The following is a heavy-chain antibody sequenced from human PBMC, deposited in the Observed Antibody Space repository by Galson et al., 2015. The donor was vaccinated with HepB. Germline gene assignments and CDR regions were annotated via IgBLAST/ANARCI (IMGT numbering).Heavy chain of an antibody. CDR2: IYPGDSDT. D-gene: IGHD3-10*01. J-gene: IGHJ6*02. V-gene: IGHV5-51*01. CDR1: GSSFTSYW. Sequence: QSGAEVKKPGESLKISCKGSGSSFTSYWIGWVRQMPGKGLEWMGIIYPGDSDTRYSPSFQGQVTISADKSISTAYLQWSSLKASDTAMYYCARCVYYYGSGSYYNFYGMDVWGQGTTVTVSS. CDR3: ARCVYYYGSGSYYNFYGMDV.